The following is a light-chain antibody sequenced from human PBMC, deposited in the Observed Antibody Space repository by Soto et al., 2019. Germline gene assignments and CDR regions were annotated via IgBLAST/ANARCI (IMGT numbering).Light chain of an antibody. CDR3: HQHDTSPLS. CDR1: QSVGNNY. CDR2: NAS. V-gene: IGKV3-20*01. J-gene: IGKJ3*01. Sequence: EIVLTQSASSLFLSPGERATLSCRASQSVGNNYLSWYQQQPGQAPRLLIYNASNRAAGIQDRFSGSGSGTDFSLNISRLEPEAVAVYFCHQHDTSPLSVGPGTNVSFK.